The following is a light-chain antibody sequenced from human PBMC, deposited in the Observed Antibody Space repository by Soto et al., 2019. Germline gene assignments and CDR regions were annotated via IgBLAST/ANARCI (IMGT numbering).Light chain of an antibody. Sequence: EIVLTQSPGTLSLSPGERATLSCRARQSVSSRYLAWYQQKPGQGPRLLIYGASSRATGVPDRFSGSGCGKDFTLTISRLEPEDVTVYFFQQYGSSPNTFVQGTKLESK. V-gene: IGKV3-20*01. CDR3: QQYGSSPNT. CDR2: GAS. CDR1: QSVSSRY. J-gene: IGKJ2*01.